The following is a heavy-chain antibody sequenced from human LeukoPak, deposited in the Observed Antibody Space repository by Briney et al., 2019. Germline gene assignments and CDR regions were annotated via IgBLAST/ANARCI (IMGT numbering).Heavy chain of an antibody. J-gene: IGHJ2*01. CDR2: ISPNSGGT. CDR3: AIQPWGSGNNWYFDL. V-gene: IGHV1-2*02. CDR1: GYTFTAYY. Sequence: GASVKVSRKASGYTFTAYYIHWVRQAPGQGLEWMGWISPNSGGTDYAQKFQGRATMTRDTSISTAYVELSSLTSDDTAVYYCAIQPWGSGNNWYFDLWGRGTLVTVSS. D-gene: IGHD7-27*01.